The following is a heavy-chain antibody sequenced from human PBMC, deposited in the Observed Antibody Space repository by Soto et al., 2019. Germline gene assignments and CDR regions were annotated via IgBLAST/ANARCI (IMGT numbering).Heavy chain of an antibody. Sequence: QVQLVQSGAEVKKPGSSVKVSCKASGGTFSSYAISWVGQAPGQGLEWMGGIIPIFGAANYAQKFQGRVTITADESTSTAYMELSSLRSEDTAVYYCARAYCSSTSCYHYYYYGMDVWGQGTTVTVSS. D-gene: IGHD2-2*01. CDR2: IIPIFGAA. V-gene: IGHV1-69*01. CDR1: GGTFSSYA. J-gene: IGHJ6*02. CDR3: ARAYCSSTSCYHYYYYGMDV.